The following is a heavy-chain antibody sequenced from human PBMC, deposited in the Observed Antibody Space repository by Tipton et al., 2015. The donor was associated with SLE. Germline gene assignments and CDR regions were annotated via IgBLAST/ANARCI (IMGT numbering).Heavy chain of an antibody. Sequence: TLSLTCTVSGGSISSYYWSWIRQPPGKGLERIGYIYYSGSTNYNPSLKSRVTISVDTSKNQFSLKLSSVTAADTAVYYCARSMRVGSEDYWGQGTLVTVSS. J-gene: IGHJ4*02. CDR2: IYYSGST. D-gene: IGHD6-19*01. V-gene: IGHV4-59*01. CDR1: GGSISSYY. CDR3: ARSMRVGSEDY.